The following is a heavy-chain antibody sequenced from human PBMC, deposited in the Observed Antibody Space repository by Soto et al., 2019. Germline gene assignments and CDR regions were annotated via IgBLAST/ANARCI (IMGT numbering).Heavy chain of an antibody. CDR3: ASCPIAAAGRGKWFDP. V-gene: IGHV4-31*03. D-gene: IGHD6-13*01. CDR2: IYYSGST. CDR1: GGSISSGGYY. Sequence: QVQLQESGPGLVKPSQTLSLTCTVSGGSISSGGYYWSWIRQHPGKGLELIGYIYYSGSTYYNPSLKIRVTISVDTSKNQFSLKLSSVTAADTAVYYCASCPIAAAGRGKWFDPWGQGTLVTVSS. J-gene: IGHJ5*02.